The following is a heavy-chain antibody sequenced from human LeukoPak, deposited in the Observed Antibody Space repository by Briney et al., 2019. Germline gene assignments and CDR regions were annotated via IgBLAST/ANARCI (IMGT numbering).Heavy chain of an antibody. CDR2: INPDSGGT. D-gene: IGHD6-19*01. J-gene: IGHJ4*02. CDR3: ARDCEHLASGWPGCFDY. V-gene: IGHV1-2*02. Sequence: ASVKVSCKASGYTFTGYYLHWVRQAPGQGLEWMGRINPDSGGTNYAQKLQGRVTMTRDTSISTAYMELSRLRSDDTAVYYCARDCEHLASGWPGCFDYWGQGTLVTVSS. CDR1: GYTFTGYY.